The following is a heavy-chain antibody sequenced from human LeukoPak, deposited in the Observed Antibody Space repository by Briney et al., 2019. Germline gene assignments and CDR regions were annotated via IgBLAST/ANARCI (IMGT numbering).Heavy chain of an antibody. Sequence: ASVKVSCKASGGTFSSYAISWVRQAPGQGLEWMGGIIPIFGTANYAQKFQGRVTIITDESTSTAYMELSSLRSEDTAVYYCARDRQGELDYWGQGTLVTVSS. CDR3: ARDRQGELDY. D-gene: IGHD1-26*01. CDR2: IIPIFGTA. CDR1: GGTFSSYA. J-gene: IGHJ4*02. V-gene: IGHV1-69*05.